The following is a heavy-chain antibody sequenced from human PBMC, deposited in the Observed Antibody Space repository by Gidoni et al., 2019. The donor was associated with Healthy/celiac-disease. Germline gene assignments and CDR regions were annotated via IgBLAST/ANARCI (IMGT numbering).Heavy chain of an antibody. CDR2: IYYSGST. D-gene: IGHD3-16*01. CDR3: ARGALYYYYYMDV. CDR1: GGSISSYY. Sequence: QVQLQESGPGLVQPSETLSLTCTVSGGSISSYYWSWIRQPPGKGLEWIGYIYYSGSTNYNPSLKSRVTISVDTSKNQFSLKLSSVTAADTAVYYCARGALYYYYYMDVWGKGTTVTVSS. V-gene: IGHV4-59*01. J-gene: IGHJ6*03.